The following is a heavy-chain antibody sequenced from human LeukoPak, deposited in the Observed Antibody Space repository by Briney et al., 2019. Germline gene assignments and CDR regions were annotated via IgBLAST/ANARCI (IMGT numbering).Heavy chain of an antibody. CDR3: ARDRNRRRFGERYYFDY. V-gene: IGHV3-66*01. CDR2: IYSGGST. Sequence: GGSLRLSCAASGFTFSDYEMSWVRQAPGKGLEWVSVIYSGGSTYYADSVKGRFTISRDNSKNTLYLQMNSLRAEDTAVYYCARDRNRRRFGERYYFDYWGQGTLVTVSS. CDR1: GFTFSDYE. J-gene: IGHJ4*02. D-gene: IGHD3-10*01.